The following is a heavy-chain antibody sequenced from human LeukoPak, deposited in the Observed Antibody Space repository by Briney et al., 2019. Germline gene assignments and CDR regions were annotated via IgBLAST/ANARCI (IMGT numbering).Heavy chain of an antibody. CDR1: GYTFNSYG. CDR2: ISAYNGNT. D-gene: IGHD2-15*01. Sequence: ASVKVSCKASGYTFNSYGISWVRQAPGQGLEWMGWISAYNGNTNYAQKLQGRVTMTTDTSTSTAYMELRSLRSDETAVYYCARWSYDCSGGSCFGYWGQGTLVTVSS. CDR3: ARWSYDCSGGSCFGY. V-gene: IGHV1-18*01. J-gene: IGHJ4*02.